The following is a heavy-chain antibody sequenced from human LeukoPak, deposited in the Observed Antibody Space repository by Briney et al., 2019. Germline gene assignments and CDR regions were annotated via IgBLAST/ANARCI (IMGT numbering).Heavy chain of an antibody. CDR1: GFTFSSYA. J-gene: IGHJ6*02. Sequence: GGSLRLSCAASGFTFSSYAMSWVRQAPGKGLEWVSAISGNGGSTYYADSVKGRFTISGDNSKNTLYLQMNGLRAEDTAVYYCAKDLLYSSSSYSNGVDVWGQGTTVTVSS. CDR3: AKDLLYSSSSYSNGVDV. CDR2: ISGNGGST. V-gene: IGHV3-23*01. D-gene: IGHD6-13*01.